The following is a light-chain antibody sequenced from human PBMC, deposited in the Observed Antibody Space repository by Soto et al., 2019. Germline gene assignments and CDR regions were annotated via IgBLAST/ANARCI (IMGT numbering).Light chain of an antibody. J-gene: IGKJ2*01. V-gene: IGKV1-39*01. CDR1: QTINKN. CDR3: QQSFRTPYT. Sequence: DIQMTQSPSSLSASVGDRVTITCRASQTINKNLYWYQQKPGQAPNLLIYSASDFQSGVPSRFSGSGSGTEVTLPIGSLQPEDFATYYCQQSFRTPYTFGQGTDLEI. CDR2: SAS.